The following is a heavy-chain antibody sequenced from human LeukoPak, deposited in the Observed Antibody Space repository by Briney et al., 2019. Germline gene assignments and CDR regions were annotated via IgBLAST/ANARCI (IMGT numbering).Heavy chain of an antibody. V-gene: IGHV4-59*08. D-gene: IGHD5-18*01. CDR2: IYYSGST. Sequence: SETLSLTCTVSGGSISSYYWSWIRQPPGGGVEWIGHIYYSGSTNYNPSLKSRVTISVDTSKNQFSLKLSSVTAADTAVYYCARHMGLGYSYGYPYFDYWGQGTLVAVSS. CDR3: ARHMGLGYSYGYPYFDY. CDR1: GGSISSYY. J-gene: IGHJ4*02.